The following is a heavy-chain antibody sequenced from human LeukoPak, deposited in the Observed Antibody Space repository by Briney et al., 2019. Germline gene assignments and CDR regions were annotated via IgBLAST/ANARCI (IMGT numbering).Heavy chain of an antibody. CDR2: ISGSGGST. CDR3: AKDRYSSSWYSDY. CDR1: GFTFSSYA. J-gene: IGHJ4*02. Sequence: RGSLRLSCAASGFTFSSYAMSGVRQAPGKGLEWVSAISGSGGSTYYADSVKGRFTISRDNSKNTLYLQMNSVRAEDTAVYYCAKDRYSSSWYSDYWGQGTLVTVSS. V-gene: IGHV3-23*01. D-gene: IGHD6-13*01.